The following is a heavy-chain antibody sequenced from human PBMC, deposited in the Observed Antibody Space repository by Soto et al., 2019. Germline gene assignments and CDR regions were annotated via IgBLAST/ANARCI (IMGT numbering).Heavy chain of an antibody. J-gene: IGHJ6*02. V-gene: IGHV3-48*02. Sequence: EVQLVESGGGLAQPGGSLRLSCAASGFTFSDYAMNWVRQAPGKGLEWISYITRGSSIIYYADSVKGRFTISRDNAKNSLYLQMNSLRDEDTAVYYCARERVLVKIAGAPTYLYYGMDVWGQGTTVTVSS. D-gene: IGHD3-16*01. CDR2: ITRGSSII. CDR1: GFTFSDYA. CDR3: ARERVLVKIAGAPTYLYYGMDV.